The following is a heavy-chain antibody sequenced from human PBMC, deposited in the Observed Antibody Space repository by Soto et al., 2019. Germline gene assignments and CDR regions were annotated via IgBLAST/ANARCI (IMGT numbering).Heavy chain of an antibody. Sequence: QVQLQESGPGLVKPSQTLSLTCTVSGGSISSGGYYWSWIRQHPGKGLEWIGYIYYSGSTYYNPSLKSRVTISVDTSKNQFSLKLSSVTAADTAVYYCARDHLGYCSGGSCNDSWGQGTLVTVSS. CDR1: GGSISSGGYY. V-gene: IGHV4-31*03. D-gene: IGHD2-15*01. J-gene: IGHJ4*02. CDR2: IYYSGST. CDR3: ARDHLGYCSGGSCNDS.